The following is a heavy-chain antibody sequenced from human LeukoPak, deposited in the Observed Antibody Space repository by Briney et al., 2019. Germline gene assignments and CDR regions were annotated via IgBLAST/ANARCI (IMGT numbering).Heavy chain of an antibody. V-gene: IGHV3-21*01. CDR1: GFTFSSYS. CDR3: AREQSYGSGSYYVCYFDY. J-gene: IGHJ4*02. D-gene: IGHD3-10*01. Sequence: GGSLRLSCAASGFTFSSYSMSWVRQAPGKGLEWVSSISSSRSSYIYYAESVKGRFTISRGNAKNSLYLQMNSLRAEDTAVYYCAREQSYGSGSYYVCYFDYWGQGTLVTVSS. CDR2: ISSSRSSYI.